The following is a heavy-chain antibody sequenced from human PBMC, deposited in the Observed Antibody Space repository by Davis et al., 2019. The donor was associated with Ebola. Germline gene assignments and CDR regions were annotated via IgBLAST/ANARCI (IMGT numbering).Heavy chain of an antibody. CDR3: AKEGSTYYDFWSGYPLGHGMDV. D-gene: IGHD3-3*01. CDR1: GFTFSSYA. CDR2: ISGSGGST. J-gene: IGHJ6*02. Sequence: GGSLRLSCAASGFTFSSYAMSWVRQAPGKGLEWVSAISGSGGSTYYADSVKGRFTISRDNSKNTLYLQMNSLRAEDTAVYYCAKEGSTYYDFWSGYPLGHGMDVWGQGTTVTVSS. V-gene: IGHV3-23*01.